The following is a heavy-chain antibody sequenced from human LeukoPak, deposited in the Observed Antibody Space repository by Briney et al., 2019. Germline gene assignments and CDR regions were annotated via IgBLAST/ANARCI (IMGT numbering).Heavy chain of an antibody. J-gene: IGHJ4*02. CDR1: GFTFSSYA. V-gene: IGHV3-30-3*01. D-gene: IGHD3-22*01. CDR3: ARDSYYYDSSGFNFDY. CDR2: ISYDGSNK. Sequence: PGGSLRLSCAASGFTFSSYAMNWVRQAPGKGLEWVAVISYDGSNKYYADSVKGRFTISRDNSKHTLYLQMNSLRAEDTAVYYCARDSYYYDSSGFNFDYWGQGTLVTVSS.